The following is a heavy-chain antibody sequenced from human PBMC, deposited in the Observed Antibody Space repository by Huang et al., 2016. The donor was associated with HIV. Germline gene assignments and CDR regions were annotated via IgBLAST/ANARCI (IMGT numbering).Heavy chain of an antibody. J-gene: IGHJ3*02. CDR2: INHSGST. CDR1: GGSFSGYY. CDR3: ARERMMSWLDDHDAFDI. Sequence: QLQLQQWGAGLLKPSETLSLTCAVYGGSFSGYYWSWIRQSPGKGLEGVGEINHSGSTKYNPALKSLLTISVETSKDQFSLKLSSVTAADTAVYYCARERMMSWLDDHDAFDIWGQGTMVTVSS. V-gene: IGHV4-34*01. D-gene: IGHD1-1*01.